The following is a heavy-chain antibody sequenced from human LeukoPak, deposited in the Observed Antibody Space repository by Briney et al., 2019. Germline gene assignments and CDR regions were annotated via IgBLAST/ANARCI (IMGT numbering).Heavy chain of an antibody. D-gene: IGHD3-22*01. Sequence: GGSLRLSCAASGFTFSGFEMNWVRQAPGKGLEWVSYISSSGSTRYYADSVEGRFTVSRDNAKNSLYLQMNSLRAEDTAVYSCARSFRGHYDSSGYDYWGQGTLVTVSS. CDR2: ISSSGSTR. CDR3: ARSFRGHYDSSGYDY. V-gene: IGHV3-48*03. J-gene: IGHJ4*02. CDR1: GFTFSGFE.